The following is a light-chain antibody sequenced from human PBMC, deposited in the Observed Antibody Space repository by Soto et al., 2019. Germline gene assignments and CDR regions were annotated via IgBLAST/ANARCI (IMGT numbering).Light chain of an antibody. CDR2: GAS. CDR3: QQADSFPPT. CDR1: QDISNW. Sequence: DIQMTQSPSSVSASVGDRVTITCRASQDISNWLAWYQQKPGKAPKLLIYGASSLQSGVPSRISGSGSGTDFTLTISSLQPKDFATYYCQQADSFPPTFGQGTRLEIK. V-gene: IGKV1-12*01. J-gene: IGKJ5*01.